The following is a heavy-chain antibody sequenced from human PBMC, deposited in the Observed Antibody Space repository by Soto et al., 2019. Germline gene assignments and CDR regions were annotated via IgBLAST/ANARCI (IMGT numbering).Heavy chain of an antibody. J-gene: IGHJ4*02. CDR3: ARGDCRSTSCSACILDD. D-gene: IGHD2-2*01. CDR2: ISSNGGST. V-gene: IGHV3-64*01. Sequence: EVQLVESGGGLVQPGGSLRLSCAASGFTFSSYAMHWVRQAPGKGLEYVSAISSNGGSTYYANSVKGRFTISRDNSTNTPYLEMVRLRAEDMAVYYCARGDCRSTSCSACILDDWGQGTLVTVSS. CDR1: GFTFSSYA.